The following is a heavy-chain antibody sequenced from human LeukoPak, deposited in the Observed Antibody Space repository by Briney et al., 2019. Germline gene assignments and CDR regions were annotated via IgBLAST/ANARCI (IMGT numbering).Heavy chain of an antibody. Sequence: GGSLRLSCTASGFIFNNFGLMWVRQAPGKGLEWVSAISNDGGGTTYADFVKGRFTISRDNYKNTLSLQMSSLRAEDTALYYCAKGSSGYFADLWGQGTLVTVSS. CDR2: ISNDGGGT. D-gene: IGHD3-22*01. CDR3: AKGSSGYFADL. CDR1: GFIFNNFG. V-gene: IGHV3-23*01. J-gene: IGHJ5*02.